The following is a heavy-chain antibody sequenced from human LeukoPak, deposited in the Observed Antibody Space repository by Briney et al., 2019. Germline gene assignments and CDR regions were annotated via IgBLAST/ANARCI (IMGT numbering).Heavy chain of an antibody. CDR2: INRSGST. CDR1: GGSFSGYY. D-gene: IGHD4-23*01. J-gene: IGHJ4*02. V-gene: IGHV4-34*01. Sequence: PSETLSLTCAVYGGSFSGYYWSWIRQPPGKGLEWIGEINRSGSTNYNPSLKSRVTISVDTSKNQFSLKLSSVTAADTAVYYCARARPSGGNSTDYWGQGTLVTVSS. CDR3: ARARPSGGNSTDY.